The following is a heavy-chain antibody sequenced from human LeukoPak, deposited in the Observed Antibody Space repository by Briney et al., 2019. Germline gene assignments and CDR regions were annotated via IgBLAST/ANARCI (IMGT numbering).Heavy chain of an antibody. CDR3: ARDRHQPRLGVAVKDYYYYYMDV. V-gene: IGHV3-7*01. J-gene: IGHJ6*03. D-gene: IGHD6-19*01. CDR2: IKEDGSEK. Sequence: PGGSLRLSCAASGFTFSSYWMTWARQAPGKGLEWVANIKEDGSEKYYVDSVKGRFTISRDNAKNSLYLRMNSLRAEDTAVYYCARDRHQPRLGVAVKDYYYYYMDVWGKGTTVTVSS. CDR1: GFTFSSYW.